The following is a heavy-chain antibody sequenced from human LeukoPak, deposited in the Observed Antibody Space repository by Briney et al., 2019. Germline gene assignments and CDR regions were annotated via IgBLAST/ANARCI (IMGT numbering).Heavy chain of an antibody. J-gene: IGHJ4*02. CDR1: GFTVSSNY. CDR3: ARRGDCSSTSCLFFDY. CDR2: IYSGGST. V-gene: IGHV3-66*02. D-gene: IGHD2-2*01. Sequence: GGSLRLSCAASGFTVSSNYVSWVRQAPGKGLEWVSVIYSGGSTYYADSVKGRFTISRDNSKNTLYLQMNSLRAEDTAVYYCARRGDCSSTSCLFFDYWGQGTLVTVSS.